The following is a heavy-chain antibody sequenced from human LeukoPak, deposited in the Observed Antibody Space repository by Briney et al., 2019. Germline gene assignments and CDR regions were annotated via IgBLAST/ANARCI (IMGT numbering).Heavy chain of an antibody. J-gene: IGHJ4*02. CDR1: GFTFSSYG. CDR2: ISYDGSNK. V-gene: IGHV3-30*18. Sequence: GGSLRLFCAASGFTFSSYGMHWVRQAPGKGLEWVAVISYDGSNKYYADSVKGRFTISRDNSKNTLYLQMNSLRAEDTAVYYCAKDKEYSYEYWGQGTLVTVSS. D-gene: IGHD5-18*01. CDR3: AKDKEYSYEY.